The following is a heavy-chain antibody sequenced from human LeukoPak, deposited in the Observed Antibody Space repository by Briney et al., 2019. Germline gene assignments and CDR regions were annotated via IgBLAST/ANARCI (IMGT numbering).Heavy chain of an antibody. J-gene: IGHJ5*02. CDR3: ARARQQLLNWFDP. CDR1: GGTLSSYA. V-gene: IGHV1-69*13. Sequence: GASVKVSCKASGGTLSSYAISWVRQAPGQGLEWMGGIIPIFGTANYAQKFQGRVTITADESTSTAYMELSSLRSEDTAVYYCARARQQLLNWFDPWGQGTLVTVSS. CDR2: IIPIFGTA. D-gene: IGHD6-13*01.